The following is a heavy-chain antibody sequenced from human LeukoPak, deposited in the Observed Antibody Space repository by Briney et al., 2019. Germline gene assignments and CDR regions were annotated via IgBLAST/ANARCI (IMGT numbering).Heavy chain of an antibody. J-gene: IGHJ3*02. CDR2: IGGSGGIT. Sequence: LSLTCTVSGGSISSGGYYWSWVRQAPGKGLEWVSVIGGSGGITYYADSVKGRFTISRDNSKNTLYLQMNSLSAEDTAIYYCARGLGSSTSRHTFDIWGQGTMVTVSS. CDR3: ARGLGSSTSRHTFDI. V-gene: IGHV3-23*01. D-gene: IGHD2-2*01. CDR1: GGSISSGGYY.